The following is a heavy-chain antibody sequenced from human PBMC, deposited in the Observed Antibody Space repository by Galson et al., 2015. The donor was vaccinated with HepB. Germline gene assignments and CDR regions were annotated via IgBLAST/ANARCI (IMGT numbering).Heavy chain of an antibody. D-gene: IGHD3-3*01. V-gene: IGHV3-30-3*01. CDR3: AREVRFLEWSRYYYYYYMDV. J-gene: IGHJ6*03. CDR2: ISYDGSNK. Sequence: SLRLSCAASGFTFSSYAMHWVRQAPGKGLEWVAVISYDGSNKYYADSVKGRFTISRDNSKNTLYLQMNSLRAEDTAVYYCAREVRFLEWSRYYYYYYMDVWGKGTTVTVSS. CDR1: GFTFSSYA.